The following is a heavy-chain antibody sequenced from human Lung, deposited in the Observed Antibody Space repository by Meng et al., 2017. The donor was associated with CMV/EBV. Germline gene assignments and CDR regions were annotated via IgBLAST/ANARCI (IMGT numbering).Heavy chain of an antibody. J-gene: IGHJ4*02. CDR2: IRYDESDK. CDR3: AKWGSGSYVDA. CDR1: GFIFSTYG. D-gene: IGHD1-26*01. V-gene: IGHV3-30*02. Sequence: GGSLRLSCAASGFIFSTYGMHWVRQAPGKGLEWVAFIRYDESDKYYADSVKGRFTISRDNSKNTLYLQMNSLRAEDTAVYYCAKWGSGSYVDAWGQGTLVTVSS.